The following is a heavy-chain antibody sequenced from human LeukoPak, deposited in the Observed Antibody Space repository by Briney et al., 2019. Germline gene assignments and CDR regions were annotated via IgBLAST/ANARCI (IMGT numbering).Heavy chain of an antibody. J-gene: IGHJ4*02. CDR2: IYHSGST. CDR1: GGSISSSSYY. Sequence: SETLSLTCTVSGGSISSSSYYWGWIRQPPGKGLEWIGSIYHSGSTYYNPSLKSRVTISVDTSKNQFSLKLSSVTAADTAVYYCATVGVRGVRVNYWGQGTLVTVSS. V-gene: IGHV4-39*07. CDR3: ATVGVRGVRVNY. D-gene: IGHD3-10*01.